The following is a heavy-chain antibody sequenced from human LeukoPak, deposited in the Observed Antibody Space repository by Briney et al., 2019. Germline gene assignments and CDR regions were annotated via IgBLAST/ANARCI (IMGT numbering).Heavy chain of an antibody. CDR3: ARGPTAGDPFYYFDY. CDR1: GGSLSSYY. Sequence: SETLSLTCTGSGGSLSSYYWSWLRQPRGKGLEWIGYIYYSGSTNYNPSLKSRVTISVDTSKNQFSLKLSSVTAADTAVYYCARGPTAGDPFYYFDYWGQGTLVTVSS. CDR2: IYYSGST. D-gene: IGHD6-13*01. V-gene: IGHV4-59*01. J-gene: IGHJ4*02.